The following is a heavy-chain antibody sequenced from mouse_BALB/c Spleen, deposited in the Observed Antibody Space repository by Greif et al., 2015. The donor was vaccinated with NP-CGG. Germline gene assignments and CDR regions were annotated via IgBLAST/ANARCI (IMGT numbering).Heavy chain of an antibody. V-gene: IGHV5-4*02. J-gene: IGHJ4*01. CDR2: ISDGGSYT. D-gene: IGHD3-2*01. CDR1: GFTFSDYY. CDR3: ARDIQLTPDSSKDYYAMDY. Sequence: EVKLMESGGGLVKPGGSLKLSCAASGFTFSDYYMYWVRQTPEKRLEWVATISDGGSYTYYPDSVKGRFTISRDNAKNNLYLQMSSLKSEDTAMYYCARDIQLTPDSSKDYYAMDYWGQGTSVTVSS.